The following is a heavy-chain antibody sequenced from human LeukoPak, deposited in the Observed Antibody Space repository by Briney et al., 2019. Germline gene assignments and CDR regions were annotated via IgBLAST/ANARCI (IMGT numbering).Heavy chain of an antibody. D-gene: IGHD3-16*01. CDR3: ARDLNAGKIGLHYGADC. Sequence: GGSLRLSCEASGFTFSSYGMHWVRQPPGKGLEWVSIISFDGSDRYYVDSVRGRFTISRDNSKNTVDLQMDSLRAEDTAAYYCARDLNAGKIGLHYGADCWGQGSLVTVSS. J-gene: IGHJ4*02. V-gene: IGHV3-33*01. CDR1: GFTFSSYG. CDR2: ISFDGSDR.